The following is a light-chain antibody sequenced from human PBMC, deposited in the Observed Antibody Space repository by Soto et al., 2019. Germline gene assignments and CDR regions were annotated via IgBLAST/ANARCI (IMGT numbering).Light chain of an antibody. CDR3: TSYATGSAYV. CDR2: DVS. Sequence: HSVLNQPPSVFGSPGQSVTISFPGNRRDVGGYNRVSWYQQPPGKAPKLLIYDVSNRPSGGSTRFSGSKSGNTASLTISGLQAEDEADYYCTSYATGSAYVFGPGTKVTAL. J-gene: IGLJ1*01. V-gene: IGLV2-18*02. CDR1: RRDVGGYNR.